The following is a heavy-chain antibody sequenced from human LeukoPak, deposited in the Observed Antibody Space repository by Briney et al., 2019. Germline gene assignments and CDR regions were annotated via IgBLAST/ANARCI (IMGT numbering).Heavy chain of an antibody. CDR3: ARVNYYGSGSYYYAPIFDY. J-gene: IGHJ4*02. D-gene: IGHD3-10*01. CDR2: IIPIFGTA. Sequence: SVKVSCKASGGTFSSYAISWVRQAPGQGLEWMGGIIPIFGTANYAQKFQGRVTITADESTSTAYMELRSLRSDDTAVYYCARVNYYGSGSYYYAPIFDYWGQGTLVTVSS. V-gene: IGHV1-69*13. CDR1: GGTFSSYA.